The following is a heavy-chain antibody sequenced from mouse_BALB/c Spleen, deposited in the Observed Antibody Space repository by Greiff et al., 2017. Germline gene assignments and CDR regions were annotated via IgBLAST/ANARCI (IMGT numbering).Heavy chain of an antibody. CDR1: GYTFTSYY. Sequence: QVQLQQSGPELVKPGASVRISCKASGYTFTSYYIHWVKQRPGQGLEWIGWIYPGNVNTKYNEKFKGKATLTADKSSSTAYMQLSSLTSEDSAVYFCAREGDYYGSSSYYFDYWGQGTTLTVSS. J-gene: IGHJ2*01. V-gene: IGHV1S56*01. CDR3: AREGDYYGSSSYYFDY. CDR2: IYPGNVNT. D-gene: IGHD1-1*01.